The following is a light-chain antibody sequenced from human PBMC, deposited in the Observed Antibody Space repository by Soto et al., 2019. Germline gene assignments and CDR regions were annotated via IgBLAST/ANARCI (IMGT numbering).Light chain of an antibody. J-gene: IGKJ4*01. CDR1: QSVSSTY. V-gene: IGKV3-20*01. CDR3: QQYGRSPPNT. CDR2: GAS. Sequence: EIVLTQSPGTLSLSPGERATLSCRASQSVSSTYLAWYQQKPGQAPRLLIYGASSRATGIPDRFSGSGSGTDFTLTISRLEPEDFAGYYCQQYGRSPPNTFGGGTKVEIK.